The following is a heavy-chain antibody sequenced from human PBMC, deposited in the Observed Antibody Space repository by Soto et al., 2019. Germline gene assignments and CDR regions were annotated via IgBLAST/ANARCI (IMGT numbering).Heavy chain of an antibody. CDR3: ARDQDVDDSFDI. D-gene: IGHD3-16*01. CDR2: IIPILGIA. Sequence: ASVKVSCKASGGTFSSYTISWVRQAPGQGLEWMGRIIPILGIANYAQKFQGRVTITADKSTSTAYMELSSLRSEDTAVYYCARDQDVDDSFDIWGQGTMVTVAS. V-gene: IGHV1-69*04. J-gene: IGHJ3*02. CDR1: GGTFSSYT.